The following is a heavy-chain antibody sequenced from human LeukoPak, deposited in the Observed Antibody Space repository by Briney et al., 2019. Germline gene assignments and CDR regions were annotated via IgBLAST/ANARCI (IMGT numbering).Heavy chain of an antibody. V-gene: IGHV3-21*01. CDR2: ISSSSSYI. J-gene: IGHJ4*02. CDR1: GFTFSSYS. CDR3: ARVGGIAVFDH. D-gene: IGHD6-19*01. Sequence: GGSLRLSCAASGFTFSSYSMNWVRQAPGKGLEWVSSISSSSSYIYYADSVKGRFTISRDNAKNSLYLQMNSLRAEDTAVYYCARVGGIAVFDHWGQGILVTVSS.